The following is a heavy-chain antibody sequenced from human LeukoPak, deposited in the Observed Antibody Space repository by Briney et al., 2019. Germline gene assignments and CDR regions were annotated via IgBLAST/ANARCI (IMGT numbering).Heavy chain of an antibody. D-gene: IGHD3-10*01. CDR3: ARDARRITMVRGVMDYGMDV. CDR1: GGSISSGGYY. Sequence: SETLSLTCTVSGGSISSGGYYWNWIRQHPGKGLEWIGYIYHSGSTYYNPSLQSRVTISVDTSKNQFSLKLSSVAAADTAVYYCARDARRITMVRGVMDYGMDVWGQGTTVTVSS. CDR2: IYHSGST. J-gene: IGHJ6*02. V-gene: IGHV4-31*03.